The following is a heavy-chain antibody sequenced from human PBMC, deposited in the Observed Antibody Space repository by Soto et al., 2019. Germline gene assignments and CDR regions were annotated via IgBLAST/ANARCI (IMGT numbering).Heavy chain of an antibody. CDR1: GGSISSGGYS. CDR3: ARESGGLDP. CDR2: IYHSGST. V-gene: IGHV4-30-2*01. Sequence: SETLSLTCAVSGGSISSGGYSWSWIRQPPGKGLEWIGYIYHSGSTYYNPSLKSRVTISVDRSKNQFPLKLSSVTAADTALYYCARESGGLDPWGQGTLVTVS. J-gene: IGHJ5*02.